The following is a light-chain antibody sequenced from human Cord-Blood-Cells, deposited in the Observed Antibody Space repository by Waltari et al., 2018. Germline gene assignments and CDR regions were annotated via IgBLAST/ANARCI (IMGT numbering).Light chain of an antibody. CDR2: AAS. J-gene: IGKJ1*01. V-gene: IGKV1-39*01. Sequence: DIQMTQSPSSLSASVGDRVTITCRASQSISSYLNWYQQKPGKAPKLLIYAASSLQSGVPSRFGGSGSGTDFTLTLSRLQPEDFATYYCQQSYSTPVACGQGTKVEIK. CDR3: QQSYSTPVA. CDR1: QSISSY.